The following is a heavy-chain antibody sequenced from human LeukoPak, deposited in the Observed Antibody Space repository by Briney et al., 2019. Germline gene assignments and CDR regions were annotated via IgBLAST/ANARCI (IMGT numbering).Heavy chain of an antibody. D-gene: IGHD2-2*01. V-gene: IGHV3-33*01. Sequence: GRSLRLSCAATGFTFSSYGMHWVRQVPGKGLEWVAVIWYDGSSKYYADSVKGRFTISRDNSKNTVDLQVNSLRAEDTAVYYCARSYVVVPGSNSNWFDPWGQGTLVTVSS. CDR1: GFTFSSYG. J-gene: IGHJ5*02. CDR3: ARSYVVVPGSNSNWFDP. CDR2: IWYDGSSK.